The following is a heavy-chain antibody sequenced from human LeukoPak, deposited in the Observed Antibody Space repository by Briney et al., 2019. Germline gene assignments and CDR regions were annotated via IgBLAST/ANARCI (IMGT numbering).Heavy chain of an antibody. CDR1: GYTFTNYG. Sequence: ASVKVSCKASGYTFTNYGISWVRQAPGQGLEWMGWISANNGNRNYALKLQDRVSMTTDTSTSTAYMELRSLRSDDTAVYYCARVPDILTGYSPDYWGQGTLVTVSS. V-gene: IGHV1-18*01. D-gene: IGHD3-9*01. J-gene: IGHJ4*02. CDR2: ISANNGNR. CDR3: ARVPDILTGYSPDY.